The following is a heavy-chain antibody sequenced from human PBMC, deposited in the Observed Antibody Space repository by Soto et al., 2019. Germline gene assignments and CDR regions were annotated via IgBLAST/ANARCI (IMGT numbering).Heavy chain of an antibody. CDR3: ARDLRPTTVVTPRYFDY. J-gene: IGHJ4*02. CDR2: ISAYNGNT. CDR1: GYTFTSYG. Sequence: QVPLVQSGAEVKKPGASVKVSCKASGYTFTSYGISWVRQAPGQGLEWMGWISAYNGNTNYAQKLQGRVTMTTDTSTSTAYMELRSLRSDDTAVYYCARDLRPTTVVTPRYFDYWGQGTLVTVSS. D-gene: IGHD4-17*01. V-gene: IGHV1-18*01.